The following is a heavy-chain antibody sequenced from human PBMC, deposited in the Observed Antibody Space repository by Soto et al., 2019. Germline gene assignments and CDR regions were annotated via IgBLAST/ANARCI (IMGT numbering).Heavy chain of an antibody. J-gene: IGHJ4*02. CDR1: GGSISSSNW. Sequence: SETLSLTCAVSGGSISSSNWWSWVRQPPGKGLEWIGEIYHSGSTNYNPSLKSRVTMSVDKSKNQFSLKLSSVTAADTAVYYCARLFGSGWYFDYWGQGTLVTVS. CDR3: ARLFGSGWYFDY. D-gene: IGHD6-19*01. CDR2: IYHSGST. V-gene: IGHV4-4*02.